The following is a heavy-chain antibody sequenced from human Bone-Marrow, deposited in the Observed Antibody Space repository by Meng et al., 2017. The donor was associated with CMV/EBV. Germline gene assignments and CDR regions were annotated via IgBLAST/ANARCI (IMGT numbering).Heavy chain of an antibody. CDR1: GYTFTSYD. Sequence: SVKVSCKASGYTFTSYDINWVRQATGQGLEWMGIINPSGGSTSYAQKFQGRVTMTRDTSTSTVYMDLSSLRSEDTAVYYCARSNYEFWNGYYPDYWGQGTLVTVSS. D-gene: IGHD3/OR15-3a*01. V-gene: IGHV1-46*01. CDR2: INPSGGST. J-gene: IGHJ4*02. CDR3: ARSNYEFWNGYYPDY.